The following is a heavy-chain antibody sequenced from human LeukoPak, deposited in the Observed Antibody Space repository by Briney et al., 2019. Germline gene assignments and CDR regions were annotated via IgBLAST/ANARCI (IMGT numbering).Heavy chain of an antibody. J-gene: IGHJ5*02. CDR1: GFTFTNAW. CDR2: IKSKTDGGTT. V-gene: IGHV3-15*01. Sequence: GGSLRLSCEASGFTFTNAWMTWVRQAPGKGLEWVGRIKSKTDGGTTEYAATVKGRFTISRGDSKNTLFLQMDSLKTEDTAVYYCATFPSPWGQGTLVTVSS. CDR3: ATFPSP.